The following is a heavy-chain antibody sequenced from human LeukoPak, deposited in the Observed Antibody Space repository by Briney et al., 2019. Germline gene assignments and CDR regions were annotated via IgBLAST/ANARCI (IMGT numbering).Heavy chain of an antibody. Sequence: EGSLRLSCAASGFTFGTYEMNWVRQAPGKGLEWVSYISISGSTIYYADSVKGRFTISRDNAKNSLYLQMNSLRAEDTAVYYCARVHYFYGGNSEVYFDYWGQGTLVTVSS. J-gene: IGHJ4*02. CDR2: ISISGSTI. D-gene: IGHD4-23*01. CDR1: GFTFGTYE. CDR3: ARVHYFYGGNSEVYFDY. V-gene: IGHV3-48*03.